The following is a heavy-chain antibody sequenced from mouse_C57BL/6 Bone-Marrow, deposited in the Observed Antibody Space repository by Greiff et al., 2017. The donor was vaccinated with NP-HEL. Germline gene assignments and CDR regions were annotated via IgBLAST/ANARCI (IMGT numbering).Heavy chain of an antibody. Sequence: QVQLQQPGAELVRPGSSVKLSCKASGYTFTSYWMDWVKQRPGQGLEWIGNIYPSDSETHYNQKFKDKATLTVDKSSSTAYMQLSSLTSEDSAVYYCARNDLSTDWFAYWGQGTLVTVSA. V-gene: IGHV1-61*01. CDR2: IYPSDSET. J-gene: IGHJ3*01. D-gene: IGHD1-1*01. CDR3: ARNDLSTDWFAY. CDR1: GYTFTSYW.